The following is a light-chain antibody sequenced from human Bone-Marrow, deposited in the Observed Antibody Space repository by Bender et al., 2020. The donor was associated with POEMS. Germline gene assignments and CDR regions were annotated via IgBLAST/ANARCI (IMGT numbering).Light chain of an antibody. Sequence: QSALTQPASVSGSPGQSITISCTGASSDVGAYNLVSWYQQHPGKAPKLLIFGVTKRPSGVPDRFSGSKSGNTASLTVSGLQAEDEADYHCSSFAGSHKFVVFGGGTKLTVL. CDR1: SSDVGAYNL. CDR3: SSFAGSHKFVV. CDR2: GVT. J-gene: IGLJ2*01. V-gene: IGLV2-8*01.